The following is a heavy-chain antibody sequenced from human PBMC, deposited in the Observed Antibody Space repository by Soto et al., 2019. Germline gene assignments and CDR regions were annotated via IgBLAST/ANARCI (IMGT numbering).Heavy chain of an antibody. J-gene: IGHJ4*02. V-gene: IGHV3-33*01. CDR2: IWYDGSDK. Sequence: QVQLVESGGGVVQPGRSLRLSCAASGFAFSSFGMHWVRQAPGKGLEWVVIIWYDGSDKYYADSVKGRFTISRDNSKNTLYLQMNSLRAEDTAVYHCAFGNLSYYFDYWGQGTPVTVSS. CDR3: AFGNLSYYFDY. D-gene: IGHD3-16*01. CDR1: GFAFSSFG.